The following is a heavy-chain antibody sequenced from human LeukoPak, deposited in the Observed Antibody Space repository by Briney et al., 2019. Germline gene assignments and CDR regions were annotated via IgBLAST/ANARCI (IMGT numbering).Heavy chain of an antibody. CDR1: GFTVSSNY. CDR2: IYSGGST. D-gene: IGHD3-3*01. J-gene: IGHJ4*02. V-gene: IGHV3-53*01. CDR3: AKDSYYDFWSGYCVDY. Sequence: PGGSLRLSCAASGFTVSSNYMSWVRQAPGKGLEWVSVIYSGGSTYYADSVKGRFTISRDNSKNTLYLQMNSLRAEDTAVYYCAKDSYYDFWSGYCVDYWGQGTLVTVSS.